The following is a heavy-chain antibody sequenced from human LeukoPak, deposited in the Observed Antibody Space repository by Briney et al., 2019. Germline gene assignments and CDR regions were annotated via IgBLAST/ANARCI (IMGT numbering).Heavy chain of an antibody. D-gene: IGHD4-23*01. CDR2: INPSGGST. J-gene: IGHJ4*02. CDR1: GYTFTSYY. V-gene: IGHV1-46*01. CDR3: ARDSSPTVVTPDYFDY. Sequence: ASVKVSCKASGYTFTSYYMHWVRQAPGQGLEWMGIINPSGGSTTYTQKFQGRVTMTKDTSTSTVYMELSSLRSEDTAVYYCARDSSPTVVTPDYFDYWGQGTLVTVSS.